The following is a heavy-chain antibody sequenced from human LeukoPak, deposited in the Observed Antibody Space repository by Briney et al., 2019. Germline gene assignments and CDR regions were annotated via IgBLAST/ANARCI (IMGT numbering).Heavy chain of an antibody. Sequence: ASVKVSCKASGYTFTSYGISWVRQAPGQGLEWMGWISAYNGNTNYAQKLQGRVTMTTDTSTSTACMELRSLRSDDTAVYYCARDYGNDYVWGSYRPQPSFDIWGQGTMVTVSS. V-gene: IGHV1-18*01. J-gene: IGHJ3*02. CDR3: ARDYGNDYVWGSYRPQPSFDI. CDR1: GYTFTSYG. D-gene: IGHD3-16*02. CDR2: ISAYNGNT.